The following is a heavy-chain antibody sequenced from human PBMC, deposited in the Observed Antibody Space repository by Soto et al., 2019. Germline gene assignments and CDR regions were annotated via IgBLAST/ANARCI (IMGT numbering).Heavy chain of an antibody. D-gene: IGHD2-15*01. V-gene: IGHV2-5*02. CDR3: ALFPVVVVAPTVLAY. CDR1: GFSLSTSGVG. CDR2: IYWDDDK. Sequence: ASGPTLVNPTQTLTLTCTFSGFSLSTSGVGVGWIRQPPGKALEWLALIYWDDDKRYSPSLKSRLTITKDTSKNQVVLTMTNMDPVDIATYYCALFPVVVVAPTVLAYWGQGSLVTVSS. J-gene: IGHJ4*02.